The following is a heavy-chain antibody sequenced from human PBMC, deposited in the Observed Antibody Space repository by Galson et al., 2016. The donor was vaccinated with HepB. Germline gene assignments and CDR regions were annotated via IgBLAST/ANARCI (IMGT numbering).Heavy chain of an antibody. CDR2: SESR. CDR1: GGFVSSRGYH. Sequence: SETLSLTCTVSGGFVSSRGYHWSWIRQPPGKGLEWIGHSESRSYNPSLRSRVTISLDTSKNQFSLKLTSVTAADTAIYFCATYIEGAGGTGSWGQGLLVTVS. J-gene: IGHJ5*02. CDR3: ATYIEGAGGTGS. V-gene: IGHV4-61*08. D-gene: IGHD3-16*01.